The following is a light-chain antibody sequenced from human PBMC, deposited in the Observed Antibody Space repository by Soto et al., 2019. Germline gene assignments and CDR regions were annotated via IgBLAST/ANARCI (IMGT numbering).Light chain of an antibody. J-gene: IGKJ1*01. CDR2: RAS. Sequence: DIQMTQSPSTLSAFVGDSVAITCRASQTISNFLAWYQQKPGKAPKLLFYRASNLEGGVPSRFSGSGSGTEFTLTISSLQPDDFATYYCQQYNSYSWTFGQGTKVE. V-gene: IGKV1-5*03. CDR1: QTISNF. CDR3: QQYNSYSWT.